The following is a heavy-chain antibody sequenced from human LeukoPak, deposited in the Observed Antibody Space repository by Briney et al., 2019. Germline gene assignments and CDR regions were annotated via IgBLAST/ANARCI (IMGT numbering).Heavy chain of an antibody. D-gene: IGHD1-26*01. CDR2: IRGSGDDT. J-gene: IGHJ4*02. V-gene: IGHV3-23*01. CDR1: GFTFSSYA. CDR3: AKDAVVGATAYYFDY. Sequence: PGGSLTLSCEVSGFTFSSYALSGVRRAPGKALEWISAIRGSGDDTYYADSVKGRFTISRDNSKNTLYLQMNSLRAEDTAVYYCAKDAVVGATAYYFDYWGQGTLVAVSS.